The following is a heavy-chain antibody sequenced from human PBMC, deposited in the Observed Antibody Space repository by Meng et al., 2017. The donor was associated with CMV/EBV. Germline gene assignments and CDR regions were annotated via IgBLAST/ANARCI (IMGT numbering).Heavy chain of an antibody. CDR3: ARAGVAAAGTFGY. CDR2: ISSSSSYT. D-gene: IGHD6-13*01. V-gene: IGHV3-11*05. Sequence: VQLVEAGGGLVKLGGSLGLSCAASGFTFSDYYMSWIRQAPGKGLEWVSYISSSSSYTNYADSVKGRFTISRDNAKNSLYLQMNSLRAEDTAVYYCARAGVAAAGTFGYWGQGTLVTVSS. J-gene: IGHJ4*02. CDR1: GFTFSDYY.